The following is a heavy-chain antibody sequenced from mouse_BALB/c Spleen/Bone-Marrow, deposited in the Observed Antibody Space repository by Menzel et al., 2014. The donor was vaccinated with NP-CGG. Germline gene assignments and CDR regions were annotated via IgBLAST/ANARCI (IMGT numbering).Heavy chain of an antibody. CDR3: ARFPMDY. V-gene: IGHV7-3*02. Sequence: EVKLVESGGGLVQPGGSLRLSCTTSGFTFTDSYMSWVRQPPGKALAWLGFIRNKAYDYTTEYSASVKGRFTISRDSSQSILYLQMNTLRPEDSATYYCARFPMDYWGQGTSVTVSS. CDR1: GFTFTDSY. J-gene: IGHJ4*01. CDR2: IRNKAYDYTT.